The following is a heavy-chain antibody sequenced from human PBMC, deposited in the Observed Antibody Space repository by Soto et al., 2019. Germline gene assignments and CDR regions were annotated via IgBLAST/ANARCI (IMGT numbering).Heavy chain of an antibody. CDR1: GFTVSSNY. CDR3: ARDPGDSSSFWYFDL. Sequence: EVQLVESGGGLIQPGGSLRLSCAASGFTVSSNYMSWVRQAPGKGLEWVSVIYSGGSTYYADCVKGRFTISRDNSKNTLYLQMNSLRAEDTAVYYCARDPGDSSSFWYFDLWGRGTLVTVSS. J-gene: IGHJ2*01. V-gene: IGHV3-53*01. D-gene: IGHD6-6*01. CDR2: IYSGGST.